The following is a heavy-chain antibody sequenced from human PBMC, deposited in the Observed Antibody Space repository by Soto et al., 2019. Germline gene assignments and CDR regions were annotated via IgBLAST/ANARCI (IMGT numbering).Heavy chain of an antibody. V-gene: IGHV3-33*01. CDR1: GFTFSSYG. J-gene: IGHJ3*02. CDR2: IWYDGSNK. Sequence: GSLRLSCAASGFTFSSYGMHWVRQAPGKGLEWVAVIWYDGSNKYYADSVKGRFTISRDNSKNTLYLQMNSLRAEDTAVYYCARVASSGYYRDAFDIWGQGTMVTVSS. CDR3: ARVASSGYYRDAFDI. D-gene: IGHD3-22*01.